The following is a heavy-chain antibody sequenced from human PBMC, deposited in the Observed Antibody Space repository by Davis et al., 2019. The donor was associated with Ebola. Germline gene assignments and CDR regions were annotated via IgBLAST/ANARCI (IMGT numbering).Heavy chain of an antibody. CDR2: IWYDGSNK. J-gene: IGHJ4*02. CDR1: GFTFSSYG. CDR3: AREAGTTSDY. Sequence: GESLKISCAASGFTFSSYGMHWVRQAPGKGLEWVAVIWYDGSNKYYADSVKGRFTISRDNSKNTLYLQMNSLRAEDTAVYYCAREAGTTSDYWGQGTLVTVSS. D-gene: IGHD1-7*01. V-gene: IGHV3-33*01.